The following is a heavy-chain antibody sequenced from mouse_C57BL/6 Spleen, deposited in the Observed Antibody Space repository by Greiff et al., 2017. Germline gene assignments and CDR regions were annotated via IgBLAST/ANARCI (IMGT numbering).Heavy chain of an antibody. CDR2: IRNKANGYTT. CDR1: GFTFTDYY. D-gene: IGHD1-1*01. V-gene: IGHV7-3*01. Sequence: EVKLMESGGGLVQPGGSLSLSCAASGFTFTDYYMSWVRQPPGKALEWLGFIRNKANGYTTEYSASVKGRFTISRDNSQSILYLQMNALRAEDSATYYCARDPLHYYGSSNYFDYWGKGTTLTVSS. J-gene: IGHJ2*01. CDR3: ARDPLHYYGSSNYFDY.